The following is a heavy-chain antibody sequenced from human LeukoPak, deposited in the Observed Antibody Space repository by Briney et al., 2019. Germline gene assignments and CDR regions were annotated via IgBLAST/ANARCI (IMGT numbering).Heavy chain of an antibody. V-gene: IGHV1-18*04. D-gene: IGHD6-13*01. Sequence: GASVKVSCKASGYTFTSYGISWVRQAPGQGLEWMGWISAYNGNTNYAQKLQGRVTMTTDTSTSTAYMELRSLRSDDTAVYYCARDRTVAAAGMLAGMDVWGKGITVTVSS. J-gene: IGHJ6*04. CDR1: GYTFTSYG. CDR3: ARDRTVAAAGMLAGMDV. CDR2: ISAYNGNT.